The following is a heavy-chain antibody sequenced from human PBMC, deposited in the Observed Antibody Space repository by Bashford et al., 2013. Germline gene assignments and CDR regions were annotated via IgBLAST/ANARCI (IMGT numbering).Heavy chain of an antibody. D-gene: IGHD6-13*01. Sequence: GGSLRLSCAASGFPFSNYAMHWVRQTPGKGLEWVAVISYDGSNQYFADSVKGRFTISRDNAKNNLFLQMNSLTTEDTAVYYCARDGSSNWYNSAYYFDYWGQGALVTVSS. CDR1: GFPFSNYA. V-gene: IGHV3-30-3*01. CDR3: ARDGSSNWYNSAYYFDY. CDR2: ISYDGSNQ. J-gene: IGHJ4*02.